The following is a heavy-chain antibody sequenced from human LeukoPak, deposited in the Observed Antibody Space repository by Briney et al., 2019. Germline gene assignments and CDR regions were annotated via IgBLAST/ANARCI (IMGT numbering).Heavy chain of an antibody. CDR2: ISSSGSTI. D-gene: IGHD6-6*01. Sequence: GGSLRLSCAASGFTFSDYYMSWIRQAPGKGLEWVSYISSSGSTIYYADSVKGRFTFSRDNGRNSLFLQMNNLRAEDTAVYYCARNPGIAASRGFFYYMDVWGKGTTVTVSS. CDR3: ARNPGIAASRGFFYYMDV. V-gene: IGHV3-11*04. J-gene: IGHJ6*03. CDR1: GFTFSDYY.